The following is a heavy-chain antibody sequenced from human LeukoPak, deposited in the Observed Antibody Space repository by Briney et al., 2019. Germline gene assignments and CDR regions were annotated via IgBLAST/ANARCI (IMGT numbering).Heavy chain of an antibody. CDR2: ITPFNGNT. Sequence: ASVKVSCKASGYTFTYRYLHWVRQAPGQALEWMGWITPFNGNTNYAQKFQDRVTITRDRSMSTAYMELSSLRSEDTAVYYCARVPAATVSFDPWGQGTLVTVSS. V-gene: IGHV1-45*02. D-gene: IGHD2-2*01. CDR3: ARVPAATVSFDP. CDR1: GYTFTYRY. J-gene: IGHJ5*02.